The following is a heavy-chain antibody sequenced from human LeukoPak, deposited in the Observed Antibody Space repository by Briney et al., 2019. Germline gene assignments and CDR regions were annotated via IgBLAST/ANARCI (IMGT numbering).Heavy chain of an antibody. CDR3: ARDLRWFDP. CDR2: INAGNGNT. CDR1: GYTFTSYY. Sequence: GASVKVSCKTSGYTFTSYYMHWMRQAPGQRLEWMGWINAGNGNTKYSQKFQGRVTITRDTSASTAYMELRSLRSDDTAVYYCARDLRWFDPWGQGTLVTVSS. V-gene: IGHV1-3*01. J-gene: IGHJ5*02.